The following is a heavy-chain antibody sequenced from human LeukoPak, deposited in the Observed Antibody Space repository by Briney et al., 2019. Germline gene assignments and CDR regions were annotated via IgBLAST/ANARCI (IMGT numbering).Heavy chain of an antibody. Sequence: ASVKVSCKASGYTFTGCYMHWVRQAPGQGLEWMGWINPNSGGTNYVQKFQGRVTMTRDTSISTAYMELSRLRSDDTAVYYCARVRFDDYVWGSYPYWGQGTLVTVSS. V-gene: IGHV1-2*02. CDR3: ARVRFDDYVWGSYPY. D-gene: IGHD3-16*02. CDR1: GYTFTGCY. J-gene: IGHJ4*02. CDR2: INPNSGGT.